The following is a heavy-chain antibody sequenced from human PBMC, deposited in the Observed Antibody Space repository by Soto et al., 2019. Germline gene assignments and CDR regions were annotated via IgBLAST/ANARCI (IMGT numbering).Heavy chain of an antibody. Sequence: EVQLVESGGGLVQPGGSLRLSCEASGFAFSSYDMHWVRQVKGKGLEWVSGVGIAGNIYFAGSVKGRFTVSREDAENSVFLEMKSLSVGDTAVYYCTRGGIAPGYGMDVWGLGTTVTVAS. D-gene: IGHD6-13*01. J-gene: IGHJ6*02. V-gene: IGHV3-13*01. CDR2: VGIAGNI. CDR3: TRGGIAPGYGMDV. CDR1: GFAFSSYD.